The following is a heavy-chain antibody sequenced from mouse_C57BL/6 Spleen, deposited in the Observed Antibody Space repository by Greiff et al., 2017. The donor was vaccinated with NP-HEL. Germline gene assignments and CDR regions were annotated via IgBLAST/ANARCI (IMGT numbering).Heavy chain of an antibody. CDR3: TGQLGYAMDY. CDR2: IDPENGDT. CDR1: GFNIKDDY. Sequence: VQLQQSGAELVRPGASVKLSCTASGFNIKDDYMHWVKQRPEQGLEWIGWIDPENGDTEYASKFQGKATITADPSSNTAYLQLSSLTSEDTSVYYRTGQLGYAMDYWGQGTPVTVSS. J-gene: IGHJ4*01. D-gene: IGHD4-1*02. V-gene: IGHV14-4*01.